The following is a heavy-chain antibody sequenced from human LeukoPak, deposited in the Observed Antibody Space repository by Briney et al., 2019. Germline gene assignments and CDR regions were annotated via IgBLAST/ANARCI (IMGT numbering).Heavy chain of an antibody. V-gene: IGHV4-59*01. D-gene: IGHD5-24*01. J-gene: IGHJ4*02. CDR2: IYYSGST. Sequence: SETLSLTCTVSGGSISSYYWSWIRQPPGKGLEWIGYIYYSGSTNYNPSFKGRVTISVDTSKNQFSLKLSSVTAADAAVYYCARGGMATTHWGQGTLVTVSS. CDR3: ARGGMATTH. CDR1: GGSISSYY.